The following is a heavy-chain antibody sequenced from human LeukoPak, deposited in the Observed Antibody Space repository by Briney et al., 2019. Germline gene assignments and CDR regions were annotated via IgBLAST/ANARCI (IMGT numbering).Heavy chain of an antibody. V-gene: IGHV3-48*02. CDR1: GXTFSSYS. Sequence: GGSLRLSCAASGXTFSSYSMNWVRRAPGKGLEWVSYHSSSGSTIYYADSVKGRFTISRDNAKNSRYLQMNSLRDEDTAVYYRTKDGPTVAPHWDAFDIWGQGTMVTVSP. CDR2: HSSSGSTI. D-gene: IGHD4-23*01. J-gene: IGHJ3*02. CDR3: TKDGPTVAPHWDAFDI.